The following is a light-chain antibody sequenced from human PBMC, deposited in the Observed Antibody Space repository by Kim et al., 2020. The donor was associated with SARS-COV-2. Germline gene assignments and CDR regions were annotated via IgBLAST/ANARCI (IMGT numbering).Light chain of an antibody. V-gene: IGLV2-8*01. Sequence: GQSVTSSCTGTSSDVGGYTYDSWYQQHPGKAPNLRIYEISKRPSGVPDRFSGSKSGNTASLTVSGLQAEDEADYYCSSYAGSNNVVFGGGTQLTVL. CDR2: EIS. J-gene: IGLJ2*01. CDR3: SSYAGSNNVV. CDR1: SSDVGGYTY.